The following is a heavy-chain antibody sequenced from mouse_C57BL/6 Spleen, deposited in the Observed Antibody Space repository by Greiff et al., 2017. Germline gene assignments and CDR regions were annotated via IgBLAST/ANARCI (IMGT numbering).Heavy chain of an antibody. Sequence: VQLQQSGPELVKPGASVKISCKASGYTFTDYYMNWVKQSHGKSLEWIGDINPNNGGTSYNQKFKGKATLTVDKSSSTAYMELRSLTSEDSAVYYCAAYDGYSYWGQGTTLTVSS. CDR1: GYTFTDYY. J-gene: IGHJ2*01. CDR3: AAYDGYSY. V-gene: IGHV1-26*01. D-gene: IGHD2-3*01. CDR2: INPNNGGT.